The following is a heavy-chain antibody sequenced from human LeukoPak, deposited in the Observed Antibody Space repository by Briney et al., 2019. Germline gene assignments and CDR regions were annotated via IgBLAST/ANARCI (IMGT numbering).Heavy chain of an antibody. V-gene: IGHV3-23*01. CDR1: GFTFSDYY. CDR3: AKDQQLADFDY. J-gene: IGHJ4*02. Sequence: PGGSLRLSCAASGFTFSDYYMSWIRQAPGKGLEWVSAISGSGGSTYYADSVKGRFTISRDNSKNTLYLQMNSLRAEDTAVYYCAKDQQLADFDYWGQGTLVTVSS. CDR2: ISGSGGST. D-gene: IGHD6-13*01.